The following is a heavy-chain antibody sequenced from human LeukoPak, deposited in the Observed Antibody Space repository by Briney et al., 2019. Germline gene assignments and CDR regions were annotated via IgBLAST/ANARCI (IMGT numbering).Heavy chain of an antibody. V-gene: IGHV4-31*03. CDR2: IYYSGST. Sequence: SQTLSLTCTVSGGSISSGGYYWSWIRQHPGKGLEWIGYIYYSGSTYYNPSLKGRVTISVDTSKNQFSLKLSSVTAADTAVYYCARGGFGDYYFDYWGQGTLVTVSS. J-gene: IGHJ4*02. CDR1: GGSISSGGYY. CDR3: ARGGFGDYYFDY. D-gene: IGHD3-10*01.